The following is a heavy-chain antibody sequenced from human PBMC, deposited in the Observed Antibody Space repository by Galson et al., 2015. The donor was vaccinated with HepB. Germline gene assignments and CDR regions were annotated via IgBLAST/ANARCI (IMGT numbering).Heavy chain of an antibody. CDR3: AKYRWFGELLY. CDR2: ISGSGGST. D-gene: IGHD3-10*01. V-gene: IGHV3-23*01. CDR1: GFTFSSYA. J-gene: IGHJ4*02. Sequence: SLRLSCAASGFTFSSYAMSWVRQAPGKGLEWVSAISGSGGSTYYADSVKGRFTISRDNSKDTLYLQMNSLRAEDTAVYYCAKYRWFGELLYWGQGTLVTVSS.